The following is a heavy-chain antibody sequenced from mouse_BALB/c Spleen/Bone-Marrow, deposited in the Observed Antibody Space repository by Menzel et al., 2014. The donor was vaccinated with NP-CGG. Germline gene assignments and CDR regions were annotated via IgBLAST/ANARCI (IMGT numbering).Heavy chain of an antibody. D-gene: IGHD4-1*01. Sequence: EVKLVESGGGLVKPGGSLKLSCAASGFAFSSYDMSWVRQTPEKRLEWVATISSGGSYTYYPDSVKGRFTISRDNARNTLYLQMSSLRSEDTPLYYCARPLTGAYFDYWGQGTTLTVSS. V-gene: IGHV5-9*02. CDR3: ARPLTGAYFDY. J-gene: IGHJ2*01. CDR1: GFAFSSYD. CDR2: ISSGGSYT.